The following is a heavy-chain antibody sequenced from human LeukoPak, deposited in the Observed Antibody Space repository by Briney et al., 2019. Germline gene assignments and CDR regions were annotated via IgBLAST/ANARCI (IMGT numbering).Heavy chain of an antibody. D-gene: IGHD2-15*01. V-gene: IGHV3-23*01. J-gene: IGHJ4*02. Sequence: GGSLRLSCAASGFTFSSNAMNWVRQAPGQGLEWVSGISGSGDNTYYADSVRGRFTISRDNSKNTLYLQMNSLRAEDTAVYYCAYCSGGDCYAGLDYWGQETLVTVSS. CDR2: ISGSGDNT. CDR1: GFTFSSNA. CDR3: AYCSGGDCYAGLDY.